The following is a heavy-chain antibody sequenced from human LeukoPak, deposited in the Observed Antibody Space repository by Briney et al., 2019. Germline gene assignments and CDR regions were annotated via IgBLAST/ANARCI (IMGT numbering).Heavy chain of an antibody. J-gene: IGHJ4*02. D-gene: IGHD6-19*01. CDR3: ASFETVAAYPFDY. V-gene: IGHV3-21*01. CDR1: GFTFSSYS. CDR2: NSSSSRYI. Sequence: GGSLRLSCAASGFTFSSYSMNWVRQAPGKGLEWVSSNSSSSRYIYYADSVKGRFTISRDNAKNSLYLQMSSLRVADTAVYYCASFETVAAYPFDYWGQGTLVTVSS.